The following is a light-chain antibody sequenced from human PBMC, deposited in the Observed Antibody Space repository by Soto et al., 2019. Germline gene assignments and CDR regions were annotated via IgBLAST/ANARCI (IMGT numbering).Light chain of an antibody. CDR2: DVS. CDR1: NSDIGGYNY. J-gene: IGLJ3*02. CDR3: CSYAGTYNFWV. Sequence: QSALTQPRSVSGSPGQSVTISCTGTNSDIGGYNYVSWYQQHPGKAPKVMIYDVSRRPSGVPDRFSGSKSGNTASLTISGLQAEDEADYYGCSYAGTYNFWVFGGGTKLTVL. V-gene: IGLV2-11*01.